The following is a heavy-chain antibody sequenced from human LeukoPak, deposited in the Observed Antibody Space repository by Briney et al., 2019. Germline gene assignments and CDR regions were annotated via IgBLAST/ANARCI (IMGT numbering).Heavy chain of an antibody. V-gene: IGHV3-48*04. Sequence: GGSLRLSCAASGFTFGPYSMSWVRQAPGKGLEWVSYVSGGSSTIYYADSVKGRFTISRDNAKNSLYLQMNSLRAEDTAVYYCARVVWSYYYMDVWGKGTTVTVSS. J-gene: IGHJ6*03. CDR2: VSGGSSTI. D-gene: IGHD3-3*01. CDR1: GFTFGPYS. CDR3: ARVVWSYYYMDV.